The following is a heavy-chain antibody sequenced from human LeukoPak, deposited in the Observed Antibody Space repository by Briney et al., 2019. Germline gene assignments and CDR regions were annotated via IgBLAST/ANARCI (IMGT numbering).Heavy chain of an antibody. V-gene: IGHV1-18*04. CDR3: ARVRDYYANSDYSDY. CDR1: GYTFTSHY. CDR2: ISGYNGKT. J-gene: IGHJ4*02. Sequence: ASMKVSCKTSGYTFTSHYVSWVRQAPGQGLEWMGWISGYNGKTKYVQKFQGRITMTIDTSMTTAYMELRSLTSDDTAVYYCARVRDYYANSDYSDYWGQGTLVTVSS. D-gene: IGHD3-22*01.